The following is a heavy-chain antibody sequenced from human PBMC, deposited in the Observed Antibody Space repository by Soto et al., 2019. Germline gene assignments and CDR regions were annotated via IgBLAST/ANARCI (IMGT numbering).Heavy chain of an antibody. CDR3: ARVIAARPFYYYYHMDV. V-gene: IGHV1-18*04. D-gene: IGHD6-6*01. CDR1: GYTFTGYY. Sequence: ASVKVSCKASGYTFTGYYMHWVRQAPGQGLEWMGWISAYNGNTNYAQKLQGRVTMTTDTSTSTAYMELRSLRSDDTAVYYCARVIAARPFYYYYHMDVWGKGTTDTVSS. J-gene: IGHJ6*03. CDR2: ISAYNGNT.